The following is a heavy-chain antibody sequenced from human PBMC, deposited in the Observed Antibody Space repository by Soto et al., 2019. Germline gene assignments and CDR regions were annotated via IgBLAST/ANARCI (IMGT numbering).Heavy chain of an antibody. Sequence: QVKLQESGPGLVKPSGTLSLTCAVSGGSINSNRWWTWVRQAPGKGLEWIGEIHGGGTTNYNLSLKSRVTLSIDESKNQFSLDMKSVSAADTAVYYCAGQWAAGYGAFDPWGQGILVTVSS. J-gene: IGHJ5*02. CDR2: IHGGGTT. D-gene: IGHD3-9*01. V-gene: IGHV4-4*02. CDR1: GGSINSNRW. CDR3: AGQWAAGYGAFDP.